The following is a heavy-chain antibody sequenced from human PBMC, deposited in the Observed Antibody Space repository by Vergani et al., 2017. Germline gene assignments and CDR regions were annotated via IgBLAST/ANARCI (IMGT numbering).Heavy chain of an antibody. J-gene: IGHJ6*02. Sequence: QVQLVESGGGLVKPGGSLRLSCAASGFTFSDYYMSWIRQAQGQGLEWVSYISSSGSTIYYADSVKGRFTISRDNAKNSLYLQMNSLRAEDTAVYYCAIVPAARVYYYYYGMDVWGQGTTVTVSS. CDR1: GFTFSDYY. D-gene: IGHD2-2*01. CDR3: AIVPAARVYYYYYGMDV. CDR2: ISSSGSTI. V-gene: IGHV3-11*04.